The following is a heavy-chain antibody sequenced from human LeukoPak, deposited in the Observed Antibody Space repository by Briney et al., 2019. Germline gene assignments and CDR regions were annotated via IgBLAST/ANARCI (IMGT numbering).Heavy chain of an antibody. V-gene: IGHV3-7*03. J-gene: IGHJ4*02. Sequence: GGSLRLSCAASGFTFSGYWMSWVRQAPGKGLEWVANINQDGSEKYYVDSVKGRFTISRDNARNSLYLNMSSLRADDTAVYYCARGKRRFDYWGQGTLVTVSS. CDR1: GFTFSGYW. CDR2: INQDGSEK. CDR3: ARGKRRFDY.